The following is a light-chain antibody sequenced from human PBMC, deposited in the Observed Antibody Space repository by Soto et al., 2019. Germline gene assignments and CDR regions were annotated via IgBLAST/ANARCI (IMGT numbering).Light chain of an antibody. CDR3: QQHGISHIT. V-gene: IGKV1-5*01. Sequence: DIVTITCRASQSVSSRLAWYQQKPGKAPKFLVYDSSNLESGVPSRFSGSGSGTDFTLTITRLEPDDSAVYYCQQHGISHITFGQGTKVDIK. CDR1: QSVSSR. CDR2: DSS. J-gene: IGKJ1*01.